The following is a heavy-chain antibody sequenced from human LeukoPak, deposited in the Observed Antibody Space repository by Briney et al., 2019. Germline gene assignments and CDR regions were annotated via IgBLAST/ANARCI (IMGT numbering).Heavy chain of an antibody. V-gene: IGHV4-59*08. CDR3: ARQRGRWDSFDY. Sequence: SETLSLTCTVSGGSISSYYWSWLRQPPVKELEWIGYIYYSGSTNYNPALKSRVTISVDTSKNQFSLKLSSVTAADTAVYYCARQRGRWDSFDYWGQGTLVTVSS. CDR1: GGSISSYY. D-gene: IGHD1-26*01. J-gene: IGHJ4*02. CDR2: IYYSGST.